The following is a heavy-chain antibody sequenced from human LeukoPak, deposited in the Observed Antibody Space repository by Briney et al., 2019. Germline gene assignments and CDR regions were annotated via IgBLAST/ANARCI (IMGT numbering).Heavy chain of an antibody. CDR1: GFTFSSYG. CDR2: ISYDGSNK. CDR3: AKEGNTYDYDTYDY. V-gene: IGHV3-30*18. Sequence: GGSLRLSCAASGFTFSSYGMHWVRQAPGKGLEWVAVISYDGSNKYYADSVKGRFTISRDNSKNTLYLQMNSLRAEDTAVYYCAKEGNTYDYDTYDYWGQGTLVTVSS. D-gene: IGHD3-22*01. J-gene: IGHJ4*02.